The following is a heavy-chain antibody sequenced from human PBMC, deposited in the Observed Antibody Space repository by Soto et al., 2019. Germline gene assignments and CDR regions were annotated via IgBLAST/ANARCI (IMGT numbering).Heavy chain of an antibody. J-gene: IGHJ2*01. CDR1: GYTFTSYA. V-gene: IGHV1-3*01. Sequence: QVQLVQSGAEVKKPGASVKVSCKASGYTFTSYAMHWVRQAPGQRLEWMGWINAGDGNTKYSQKFQGRVTITRDTSASTAYMELSSLRSEDTAVYYCARVPGYSIGDLWGRGTLVTVSS. CDR2: INAGDGNT. D-gene: IGHD2-21*01. CDR3: ARVPGYSIGDL.